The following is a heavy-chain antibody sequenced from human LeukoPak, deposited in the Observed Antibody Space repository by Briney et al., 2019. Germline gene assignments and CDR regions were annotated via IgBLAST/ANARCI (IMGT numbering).Heavy chain of an antibody. V-gene: IGHV1-2*04. CDR3: ARGSGSPLVDGNYYYYYGMDV. CDR2: INPNSGGT. J-gene: IGHJ6*02. CDR1: GYTFTSYG. D-gene: IGHD3-10*01. Sequence: GASVKVSCKASGYTFTSYGISWVRQAPGQGLEWMGWINPNSGGTNYAQKFQGWVTMTRDTSISTAYMELSRLRSDDTAVYYCARGSGSPLVDGNYYYYYGMDVWGQGTTVTVSS.